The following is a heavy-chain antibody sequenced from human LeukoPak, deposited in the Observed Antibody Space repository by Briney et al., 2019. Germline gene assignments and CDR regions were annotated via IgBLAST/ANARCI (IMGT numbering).Heavy chain of an antibody. V-gene: IGHV1-69*05. D-gene: IGHD3-10*01. CDR2: IIPIFGTA. J-gene: IGHJ4*02. CDR1: GGTFSSYA. Sequence: VASVKVSCKASGGTFSSYAISWVRQAPGQGLEWMGGIIPIFGTANYAQKFRGRVTITTDDSTRTGYMELSSLKSEDTARYYCAIEDGDSVLQGVTPHWGQGTLVTVSS. CDR3: AIEDGDSVLQGVTPH.